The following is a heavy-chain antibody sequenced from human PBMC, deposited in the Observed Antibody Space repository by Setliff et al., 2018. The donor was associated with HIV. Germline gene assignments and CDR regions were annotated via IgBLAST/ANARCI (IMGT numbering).Heavy chain of an antibody. CDR2: AIHSGIT. Sequence: KTSETLSLTCGVYGGSVSAYEWRWIRQPPGRGLEWIGEAIHSGITYNPSLRSRVTISLDTSKNQFSLNLTSVTAADTAVYYCVRGEYYDVSAIYHDDRWGQGTLVTVS. CDR1: GGSVSAYE. J-gene: IGHJ4*02. D-gene: IGHD3-16*01. V-gene: IGHV4-34*01. CDR3: VRGEYYDVSAIYHDDR.